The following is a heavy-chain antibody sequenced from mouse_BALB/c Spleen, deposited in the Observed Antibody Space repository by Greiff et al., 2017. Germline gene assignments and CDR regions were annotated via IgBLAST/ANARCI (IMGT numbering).Heavy chain of an antibody. CDR3: ARRGLLFDY. D-gene: IGHD2-3*01. J-gene: IGHJ2*01. CDR2: INSNGGST. V-gene: IGHV5-6-3*01. CDR1: GFTFSSYG. Sequence: DVKLQESGGGLVQPGGSLKLSCAASGFTFSSYGMSWVRQTPDKRLELVATINSNGGSTYYPDSVKGRFTISRDNAKNTLYLQMSSLKSEDIAMYYCARRGLLFDYWGQGTTLTVSS.